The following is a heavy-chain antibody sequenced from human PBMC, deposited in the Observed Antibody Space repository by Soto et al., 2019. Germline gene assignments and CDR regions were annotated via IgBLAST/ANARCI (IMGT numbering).Heavy chain of an antibody. D-gene: IGHD6-19*01. J-gene: IGHJ4*02. CDR1: GFTFSSYG. CDR3: AKDRESSGWQQLGYFGY. CDR2: ISYDGSNK. Sequence: QVQLVESGGGVVQPGRSLRLSCAASGFTFSSYGMHWVRQAPGKGLEWVAVISYDGSNKYYADSVKGRFTISRDNSKNTLYWQMNSLGAEDTAVYYCAKDRESSGWQQLGYFGYWGQGTLVTVSS. V-gene: IGHV3-30*18.